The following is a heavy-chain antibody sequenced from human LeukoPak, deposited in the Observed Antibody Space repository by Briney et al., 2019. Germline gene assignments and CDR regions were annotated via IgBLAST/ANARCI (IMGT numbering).Heavy chain of an antibody. D-gene: IGHD6-19*01. Sequence: SETLSLTCTVSGYPISMGYFWGWIRQPPGKGLEWIGSIFHTGYTFYDPSFKRLLTISVDTSKNQFSLRLSSVTAADTAVYYCARETEKQWHYWGHGTMVTVSS. J-gene: IGHJ3*01. V-gene: IGHV4-38-2*02. CDR2: IFHTGYT. CDR1: GYPISMGYF. CDR3: ARETEKQWHY.